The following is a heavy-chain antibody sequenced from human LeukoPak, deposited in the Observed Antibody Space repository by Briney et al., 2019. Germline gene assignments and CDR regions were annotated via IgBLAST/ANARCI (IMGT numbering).Heavy chain of an antibody. D-gene: IGHD3-10*01. CDR2: IYHSGNT. CDR1: GYSISTSYY. Sequence: SETLSLTCTVSGYSISTSYYWGWIRQPPGKGLEWIGSIYHSGNTYYNPSLKSRVTISVDTSKNQFSLKLSSVTAADTAVYYCARTRYYYNSRSYGAPYYFDYWGQGTLVTVSS. J-gene: IGHJ4*02. V-gene: IGHV4-38-2*02. CDR3: ARTRYYYNSRSYGAPYYFDY.